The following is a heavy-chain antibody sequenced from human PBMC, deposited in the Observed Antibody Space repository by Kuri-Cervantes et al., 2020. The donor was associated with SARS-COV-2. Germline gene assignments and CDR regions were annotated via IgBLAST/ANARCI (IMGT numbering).Heavy chain of an antibody. CDR1: GFTFSNYA. Sequence: GESLMISCSASGFTFSNYAMSWVRQAPGKGLEWVSAISGSGGSTYYADSVKGRFTISRDNSKNTLYLQMNSLRAEDTAVYYCAKSRWQQLSWLDYWGQGTLVTVSS. D-gene: IGHD6-13*01. V-gene: IGHV3-23*01. CDR2: ISGSGGST. J-gene: IGHJ4*02. CDR3: AKSRWQQLSWLDY.